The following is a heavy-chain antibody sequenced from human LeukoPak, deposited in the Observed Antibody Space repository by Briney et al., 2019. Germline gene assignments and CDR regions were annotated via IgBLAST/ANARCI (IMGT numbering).Heavy chain of an antibody. CDR2: IKQDGSEK. CDR3: ARDSIAVAGTVGLSY. J-gene: IGHJ4*02. V-gene: IGHV3-7*01. D-gene: IGHD6-19*01. CDR1: GFTFSSYW. Sequence: GGSLRLSCAASGFTFSSYWMSWVRQAPGKGLEWVANIKQDGSEKYYVDSVKGRFTISRANAKNSLYLQMNSLRAEDTAVYYCARDSIAVAGTVGLSYWGQGTLVTVSS.